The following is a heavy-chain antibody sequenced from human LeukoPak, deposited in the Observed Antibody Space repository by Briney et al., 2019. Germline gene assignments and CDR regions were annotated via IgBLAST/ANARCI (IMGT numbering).Heavy chain of an antibody. D-gene: IGHD3-10*01. Sequence: SETLSLTCSVSGDSISSYDWSWIRQPAGKGLEWIGRIYGSGNTRYNPSLKIRVTMSVDTSKNQFSLKLISVTAADTAVYYCARDSGTTGEVKFDLWGQGTLVTVSS. CDR1: GDSISSYD. V-gene: IGHV4-4*07. CDR3: ARDSGTTGEVKFDL. CDR2: IYGSGNT. J-gene: IGHJ5*02.